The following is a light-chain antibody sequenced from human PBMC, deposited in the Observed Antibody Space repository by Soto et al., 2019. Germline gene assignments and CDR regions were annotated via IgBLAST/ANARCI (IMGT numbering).Light chain of an antibody. CDR2: TAT. V-gene: IGKV1-39*01. CDR1: QSISTY. J-gene: IGKJ3*01. CDR3: QQSYSTPSIT. Sequence: DIQMTQSPSSLSASVGDRITLTCRASQSISTYLNWYQQKPGKAPKLLIYTATSLQSGVSSRFSGSGSGTDFTLTISSLQPEDFATYYCQQSYSTPSITFGPGTKVDIK.